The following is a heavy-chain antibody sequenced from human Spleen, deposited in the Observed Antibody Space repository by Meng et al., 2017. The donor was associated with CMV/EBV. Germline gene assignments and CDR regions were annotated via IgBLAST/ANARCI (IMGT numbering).Heavy chain of an antibody. J-gene: IGHJ4*01. Sequence: SGYSFTGYGITWVRQAPGQGLEWMGGIMPILGTAIYAQKFQGRVTITTDDSTSTVYMELSSLRSEDTAVYFCARGLESGTYYTPFDYWGRGTLVTVSS. CDR3: ARGLESGTYYTPFDY. D-gene: IGHD1-26*01. CDR1: GYSFTGYG. CDR2: IMPILGTA. V-gene: IGHV1-69*05.